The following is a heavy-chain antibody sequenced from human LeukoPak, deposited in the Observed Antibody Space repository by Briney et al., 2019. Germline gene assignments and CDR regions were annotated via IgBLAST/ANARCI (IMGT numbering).Heavy chain of an antibody. V-gene: IGHV4-34*01. D-gene: IGHD6-19*01. CDR2: INHSGST. CDR3: ARGGAVAGIDY. CDR1: GGSISSYY. J-gene: IGHJ4*02. Sequence: SETLSLTCTVSGGSISSYYWSWIRQPPGKGLEWIGEINHSGSTNYNPSLKSRVTISVDTSKNQFSLKLSSVTAADTAVYYCARGGAVAGIDYWGQGTLVTVSS.